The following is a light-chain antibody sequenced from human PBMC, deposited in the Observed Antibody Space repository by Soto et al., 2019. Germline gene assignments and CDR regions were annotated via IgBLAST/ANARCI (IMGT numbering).Light chain of an antibody. CDR3: AAWDDSLNAYV. V-gene: IGLV1-44*01. J-gene: IGLJ1*01. CDR2: SNN. Sequence: QSALTQPPSASGTPGQRVTISCFGSSSNIGSNNVNWYQQLPGTAPKFVIYSNNQRPSGVPDRFSGSKSGTSASLAISGLQSEDEADYYCAAWDDSLNAYVFGTGTKLTVL. CDR1: SSNIGSNN.